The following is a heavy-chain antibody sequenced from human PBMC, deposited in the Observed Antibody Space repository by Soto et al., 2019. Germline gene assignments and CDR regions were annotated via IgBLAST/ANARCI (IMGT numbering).Heavy chain of an antibody. CDR2: IYYSGST. J-gene: IGHJ6*02. V-gene: IGHV4-30-4*01. CDR1: GGSISSGDYY. Sequence: PSETLSLTCTVSGGSISSGDYYWSWIRQPPGKGLEWIGYIYYSGSTYYNPSLKSRVTISVDTSKNQFSLKLSSVTAADTAVYYCARDILVEDPDRYHYYGMHVWCQATTGTVSS. CDR3: ARDILVEDPDRYHYYGMHV. D-gene: IGHD2-2*01.